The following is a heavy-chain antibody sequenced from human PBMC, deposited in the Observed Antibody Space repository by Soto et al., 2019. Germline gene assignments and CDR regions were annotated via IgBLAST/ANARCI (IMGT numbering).Heavy chain of an antibody. V-gene: IGHV1-69*12. CDR3: ARATTSHSYYFSGMDV. Sequence: QVQLVQSGAEVKKPGSSVKVSCKASGGTFNRYGISWVRQAPGQGLEWMGGIIPIFGTANYAQKFQGRVTITADESTTTAYMELRSLTSEDTAVFYCARATTSHSYYFSGMDVWGQGTTVTVSS. J-gene: IGHJ6*02. CDR1: GGTFNRYG. CDR2: IIPIFGTA.